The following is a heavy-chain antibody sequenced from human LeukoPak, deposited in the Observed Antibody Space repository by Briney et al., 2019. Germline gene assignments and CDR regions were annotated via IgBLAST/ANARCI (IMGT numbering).Heavy chain of an antibody. V-gene: IGHV1-69*05. Sequence: SVKVSCKASGGTFSNYAISWVRQAPGQGLVWVGRIIPLFGTPYSEQKLQGRVSITTDESTSTDCMGLRTLTSADPALHYSARAGVKPETSIDYWSQGTLVTVSS. CDR1: GGTFSNYA. D-gene: IGHD1-14*01. J-gene: IGHJ4*02. CDR3: ARAGVKPETSIDY. CDR2: IIPLFGTP.